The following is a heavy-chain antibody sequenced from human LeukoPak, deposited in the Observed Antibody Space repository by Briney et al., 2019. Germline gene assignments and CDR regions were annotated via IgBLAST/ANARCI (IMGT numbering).Heavy chain of an antibody. CDR1: GFTFSTYG. D-gene: IGHD4-17*01. Sequence: GGSLRLSCVASGFTFSTYGMNWVRQAPGKGLEWVATIWFDGSNEKYSDSVRGRFTISRDNSQGTLYLQMNSLRAEDTAVYYCGRDPHGDPIFEYWGLGTLVTVSS. J-gene: IGHJ4*02. CDR3: GRDPHGDPIFEY. V-gene: IGHV3-33*01. CDR2: IWFDGSNE.